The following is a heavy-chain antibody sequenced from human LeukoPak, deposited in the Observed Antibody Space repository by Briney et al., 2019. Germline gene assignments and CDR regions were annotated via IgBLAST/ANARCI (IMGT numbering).Heavy chain of an antibody. D-gene: IGHD3-22*01. CDR3: ARIVVPSSAFDI. CDR2: INPNSGGT. V-gene: IGHV1-2*02. CDR1: GYTFTGYY. Sequence: GASVKVSCKASGYTFTGYYMHWVRQAPGQGLEWMGWINPNSGGTNYAQKFQGGVTMTRDTSISTAYMELSRLRSDDTAVYHCARIVVPSSAFDIWGRGTMVAVSS. J-gene: IGHJ3*02.